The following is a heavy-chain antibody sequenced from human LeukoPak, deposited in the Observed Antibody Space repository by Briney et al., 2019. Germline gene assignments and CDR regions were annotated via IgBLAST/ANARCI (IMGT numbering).Heavy chain of an antibody. Sequence: NPSETLSLTCTVSGGSISSYYWSWIRQPPGKGLEWIGYIYYSGSTNYNPSFKSRVTISVDTSKNQFSLKLNSVTATDTAVYYCARTVAGNGVYYYYFYMDVWGKGTTVTVSS. CDR2: IYYSGST. D-gene: IGHD6-19*01. CDR1: GGSISSYY. J-gene: IGHJ6*03. V-gene: IGHV4-59*12. CDR3: ARTVAGNGVYYYYFYMDV.